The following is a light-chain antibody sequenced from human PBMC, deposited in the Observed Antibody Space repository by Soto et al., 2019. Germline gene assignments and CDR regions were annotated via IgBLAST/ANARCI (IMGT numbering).Light chain of an antibody. CDR2: GAS. CDR1: QSVSIN. CDR3: QQYNNWPPIT. V-gene: IGKV3-15*01. J-gene: IGKJ5*01. Sequence: ETVMTQSPASLSVSPGEGATLSCRASQSVSINLAWYQQKPGQAPRLLIYGASTRATGIPARFSGSGSGTEFTLTISSLQSEDFAVYYCQQYNNWPPITFGQGTRLEIK.